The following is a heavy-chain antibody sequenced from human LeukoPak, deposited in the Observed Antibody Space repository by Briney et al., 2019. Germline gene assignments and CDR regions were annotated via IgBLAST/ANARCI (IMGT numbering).Heavy chain of an antibody. J-gene: IGHJ4*02. Sequence: SETLSLTCTVSGGSISSYYWSWIRQPAGKGLEWIGRIYYSGSTYYNPSLKSRVTISVDTSKNQFSLKLSSVTAADTAVYYCAREDPYDILTGYSRGFDYWGQGTLVTVSS. CDR2: IYYSGST. CDR1: GGSISSYY. CDR3: AREDPYDILTGYSRGFDY. D-gene: IGHD3-9*01. V-gene: IGHV4-4*07.